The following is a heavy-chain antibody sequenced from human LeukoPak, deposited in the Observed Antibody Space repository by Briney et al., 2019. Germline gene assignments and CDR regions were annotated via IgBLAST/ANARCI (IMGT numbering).Heavy chain of an antibody. CDR3: ARDIRREMAIPFDI. V-gene: IGHV3-66*01. Sequence: GGSLRLSCAASGFSVSTNYINWVRQTPGKGLEWLSVTNSSGTTYYADSVKGRFTISRDTSMNTLYLQMNSLRVEDTAVYHCARDIRREMAIPFDIWGQGTMVTVSS. CDR1: GFSVSTNY. J-gene: IGHJ3*02. CDR2: TNSSGTT. D-gene: IGHD5-24*01.